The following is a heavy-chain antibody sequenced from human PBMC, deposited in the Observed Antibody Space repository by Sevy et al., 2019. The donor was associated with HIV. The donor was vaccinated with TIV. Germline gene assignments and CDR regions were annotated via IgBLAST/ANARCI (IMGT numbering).Heavy chain of an antibody. J-gene: IGHJ5*02. CDR3: ARSPIAASGAKFDT. CDR2: VYSSGSS. CDR1: GDSIRRSDDY. V-gene: IGHV4-39*01. D-gene: IGHD3-16*01. Sequence: SETLSLTCTVSGDSIRRSDDYWGWIRQPPEKGLEWIGSVYSSGSSYSNPSFKSRVTMSIDTSRNLFSLKLTSVTAADTALYYCARSPIAASGAKFDTRGPGTLVTVSS.